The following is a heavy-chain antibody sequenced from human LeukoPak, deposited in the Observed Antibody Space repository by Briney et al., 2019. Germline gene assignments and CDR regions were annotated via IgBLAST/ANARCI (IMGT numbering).Heavy chain of an antibody. D-gene: IGHD2-2*01. Sequence: GASVKVSCKASGYTFTSYGISWVRQAPGQGLEWMGWISAYNGDTNYAQNLQGRVTMTADTSTSTAYMELRSLRSDDTAVYYCARVLGVVVSAAIHPAAYWGQGTLVTVSS. V-gene: IGHV1-18*01. J-gene: IGHJ4*02. CDR3: ARVLGVVVSAAIHPAAY. CDR1: GYTFTSYG. CDR2: ISAYNGDT.